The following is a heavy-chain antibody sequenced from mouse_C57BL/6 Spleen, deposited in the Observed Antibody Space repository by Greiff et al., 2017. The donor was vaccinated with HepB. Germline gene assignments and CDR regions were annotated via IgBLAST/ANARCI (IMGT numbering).Heavy chain of an antibody. J-gene: IGHJ1*03. CDR3: ARGPLYGSSSYWYFDV. Sequence: EVQLQQSGPGMVKPSQSLSLTCTVTGYSITSGYDWHWIRHFPGNKLEWMGYISYSGSTNYNPSLKSRISITHDTSKNHFFLKLNSVTTEDTATYYCARGPLYGSSSYWYFDVWGTGTTVTVSS. CDR2: ISYSGST. D-gene: IGHD1-1*01. V-gene: IGHV3-1*01. CDR1: GYSITSGYD.